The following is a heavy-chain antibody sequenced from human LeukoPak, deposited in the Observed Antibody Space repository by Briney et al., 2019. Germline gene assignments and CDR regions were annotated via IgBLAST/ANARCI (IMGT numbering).Heavy chain of an antibody. Sequence: PSETLSLTCTVSGGSISDYFWSWIRQPPGKGLEWVGYVFYNGSTNYNPSLKSRVTISVDTSKNQFSLKLSSVTAADTAVYYCARPHRAYCGGDCSTWFDPWGQGTLVTVSS. J-gene: IGHJ5*02. V-gene: IGHV4-59*08. CDR3: ARPHRAYCGGDCSTWFDP. CDR2: VFYNGST. D-gene: IGHD2-21*02. CDR1: GGSISDYF.